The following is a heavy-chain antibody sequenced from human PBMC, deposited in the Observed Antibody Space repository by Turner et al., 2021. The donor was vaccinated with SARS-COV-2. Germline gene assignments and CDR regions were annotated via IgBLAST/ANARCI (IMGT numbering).Heavy chain of an antibody. CDR2: MNPTSGNT. CDR3: ARGRVVVTAIHNWFDP. J-gene: IGHJ5*02. CDR1: GYTFTSYD. V-gene: IGHV1-8*01. Sequence: QVQLVQSGAEVKKPGASVMVSCKASGYTFTSYDINWVRQATGQGLEWMGWMNPTSGNTGYAQKFQGRVTMTRNTSISTAYMELSSLRSEDTAVYYCARGRVVVTAIHNWFDPWGQGTLVTVSS. D-gene: IGHD2-21*02.